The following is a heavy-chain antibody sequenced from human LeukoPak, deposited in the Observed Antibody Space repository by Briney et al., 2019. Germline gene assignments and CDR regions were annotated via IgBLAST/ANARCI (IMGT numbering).Heavy chain of an antibody. D-gene: IGHD1-26*01. V-gene: IGHV3-48*01. CDR1: GFTFRSYG. CDR3: ARDFSGGSYTHDY. CDR2: ISSSSSTI. J-gene: IGHJ4*02. Sequence: PGGSLRLSCAASGFTFRSYGMNWVRQAPGKGLEWISYISSSSSTIYYADSVKGRFTISRDNAKNSLYLQLNSLRAEDTAVYYCARDFSGGSYTHDYWGQGALVTVSS.